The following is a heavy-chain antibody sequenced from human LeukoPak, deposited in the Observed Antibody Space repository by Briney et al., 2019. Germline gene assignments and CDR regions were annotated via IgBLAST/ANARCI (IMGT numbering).Heavy chain of an antibody. J-gene: IGHJ4*02. V-gene: IGHV3-23*01. Sequence: GGSLRLSCAASGLTFSSYAMSWVRQAPGKGLEWVSAISGSGGSTHYADSVKGRFTISRDNSKNTLYLQMNSLRAEDTAVYYCAKDPSVDYGSGSYSYYFDYWGQGTLVTVSS. D-gene: IGHD3-10*01. CDR3: AKDPSVDYGSGSYSYYFDY. CDR2: ISGSGGST. CDR1: GLTFSSYA.